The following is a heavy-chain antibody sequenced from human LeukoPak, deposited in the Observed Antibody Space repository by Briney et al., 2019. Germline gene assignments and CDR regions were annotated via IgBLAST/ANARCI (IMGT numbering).Heavy chain of an antibody. CDR3: ANSHVSKFDY. J-gene: IGHJ4*02. Sequence: GGSLRLSCAASGFTFSNYWMSWVRQDPGKGLEWVANIKPDGSEQYYVDSVKGRFTISRDNAKNSLYLQMNSLRAEDTAVYYCANSHVSKFDYWGQGTLVTVSS. CDR2: IKPDGSEQ. CDR1: GFTFSNYW. D-gene: IGHD2/OR15-2a*01. V-gene: IGHV3-7*01.